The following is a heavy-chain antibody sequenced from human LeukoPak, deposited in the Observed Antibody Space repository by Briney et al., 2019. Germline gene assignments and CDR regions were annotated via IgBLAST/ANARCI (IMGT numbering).Heavy chain of an antibody. V-gene: IGHV4-30-2*01. CDR3: ASRSEPWGLLAPCFDY. CDR1: GGSISSGGYS. J-gene: IGHJ4*02. CDR2: IYHSGST. D-gene: IGHD1-26*01. Sequence: SETLSLTCAVSGGSISSGGYSWSWIRQPPGKGLEWIGYIYHSGSTYYNPSLKSRVTISVDTSKNQFSLKLSSVTAADTAVYYCASRSEPWGLLAPCFDYGGKETLVPVSS.